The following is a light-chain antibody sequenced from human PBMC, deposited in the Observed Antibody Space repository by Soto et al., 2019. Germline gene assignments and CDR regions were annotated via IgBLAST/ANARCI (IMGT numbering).Light chain of an antibody. CDR1: SSDVGGYNY. CDR2: DVS. V-gene: IGLV2-14*01. Sequence: QSALTQPASVSGSPGQSITISCTGTSSDVGGYNYVSWYQQHPGKAPKLMIYDVSNRPSGVSNRFSGSKSANTASLTISGLPAEDEAYYCCSSYTSSYTLVFGGGTKLTVL. CDR3: SSYTSSYTLV. J-gene: IGLJ2*01.